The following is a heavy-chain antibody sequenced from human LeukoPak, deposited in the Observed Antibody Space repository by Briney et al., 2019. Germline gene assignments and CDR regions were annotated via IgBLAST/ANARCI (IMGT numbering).Heavy chain of an antibody. CDR1: GYTFTGYN. CDR2: INPNSGGT. CDR3: ARAWLRLNPYFDY. D-gene: IGHD5-12*01. J-gene: IGHJ4*02. V-gene: IGHV1-2*02. Sequence: ASVKVSCKASGYTFTGYNVHWVRQAPGQGLEWMGWINPNSGGTNYAQNFQGRVTMTRDTSISTSYMELSRLRSDDTAVYYCARAWLRLNPYFDYWGQGTLVTVSS.